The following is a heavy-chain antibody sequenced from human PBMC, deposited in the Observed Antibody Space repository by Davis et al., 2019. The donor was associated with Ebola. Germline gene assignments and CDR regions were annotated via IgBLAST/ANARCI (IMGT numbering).Heavy chain of an antibody. Sequence: ASVKVSCKASGYDINSYGIGWVRQAPGQGLEWMGWISPYNANTNFAQKFQDRVSLTADTSTSTVFMELTTLRSDDTAVYYCARDRTIFGVVTAYMDVWGKGTTVTVSS. D-gene: IGHD3-3*01. J-gene: IGHJ6*03. V-gene: IGHV1-18*04. CDR1: GYDINSYG. CDR2: ISPYNANT. CDR3: ARDRTIFGVVTAYMDV.